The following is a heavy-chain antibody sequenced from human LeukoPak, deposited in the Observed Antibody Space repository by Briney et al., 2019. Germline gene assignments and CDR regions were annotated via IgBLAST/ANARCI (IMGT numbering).Heavy chain of an antibody. V-gene: IGHV4-34*01. CDR1: GGSFSGYY. D-gene: IGHD3-3*01. CDR2: INHSGST. J-gene: IGHJ4*02. CDR3: ARGRYDFWSGYPHKYYFDY. Sequence: SETLSLTCAVYGGSFSGYYWSWIRQPPGKGLEWIWEINHSGSTNYNPSLKSRVTISVDTSKNQFSLKLSSVTAADTAVYYCARGRYDFWSGYPHKYYFDYWGQGTLVTVSS.